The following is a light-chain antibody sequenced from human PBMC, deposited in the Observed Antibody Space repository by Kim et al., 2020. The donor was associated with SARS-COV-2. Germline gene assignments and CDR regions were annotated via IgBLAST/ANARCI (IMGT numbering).Light chain of an antibody. J-gene: IGLJ1*01. CDR3: GSYVGNNNFV. CDR2: EVT. V-gene: IGLV2-8*01. Sequence: GQSFTISCTGTSSDVGGYNYVSWYQHHPGKAPKLMIYEVTKRPSGVPDRFSGSKCGNTASLTVSGLQAEDEADYYCGSYVGNNNFVFGTGTKVTVL. CDR1: SSDVGGYNY.